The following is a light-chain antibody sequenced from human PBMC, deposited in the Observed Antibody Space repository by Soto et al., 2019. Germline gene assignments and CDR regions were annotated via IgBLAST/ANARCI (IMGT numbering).Light chain of an antibody. CDR1: QGINDY. Sequence: ERVMMQSPATLSVSPGGRSTLSCMAIQGINDYVAWFQQKPGRAPRLLIYGASTRATAIPARFSGSGSGTEFTLSISSLQSEDFEVYYCQQYNTWPRTFGQGTKVDI. J-gene: IGKJ1*01. CDR2: GAS. CDR3: QQYNTWPRT. V-gene: IGKV3-15*01.